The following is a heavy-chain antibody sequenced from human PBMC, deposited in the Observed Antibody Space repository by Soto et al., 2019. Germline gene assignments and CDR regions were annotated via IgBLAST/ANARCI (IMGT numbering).Heavy chain of an antibody. J-gene: IGHJ4*02. V-gene: IGHV3-30*18. D-gene: IGHD2-15*01. Sequence: QVQLVASGGGVVQPGRSLRLSCVASGFVFSDYGMHWVRQAPGKGLEWVAVISFDGSKESHSDSVKGRFTISRDNSKNTLFMELNRRNHEDKAVYYWAKHWPSKSSYMIYYFDDWGQVALVTVSS. CDR2: ISFDGSKE. CDR1: GFVFSDYG. CDR3: AKHWPSKSSYMIYYFDD.